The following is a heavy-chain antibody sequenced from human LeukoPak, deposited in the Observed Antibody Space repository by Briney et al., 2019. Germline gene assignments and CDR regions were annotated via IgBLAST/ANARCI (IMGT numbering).Heavy chain of an antibody. CDR3: AKEGYYGSGSFPDS. CDR2: ISLDGSNK. D-gene: IGHD3-10*01. CDR1: GFTFSSYG. J-gene: IGHJ4*02. Sequence: GGSLRLSCEASGFTFSSYGMHWVRRAPGKGLEWMTVISLDGSNKYYVDSVKGRFTISRDNSKSTLCLQMNSLRAEDTAVYYCAKEGYYGSGSFPDSWGQGTLVTVSS. V-gene: IGHV3-30*18.